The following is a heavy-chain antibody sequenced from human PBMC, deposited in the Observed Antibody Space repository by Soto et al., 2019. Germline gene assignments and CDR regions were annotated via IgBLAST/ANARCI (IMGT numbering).Heavy chain of an antibody. J-gene: IGHJ4*02. Sequence: QVQLQESGPGLVKPSQTLSLTCTVSGGSISSGDYYWSWIRQPPGKGLEWIGYIYYSGSTYYNPSLRSRVTISVDTSKNQFSLKLSSVSAADTAVYYCARTPRAYYYDSSAYYYGDIDYWGQGTLVTVSS. CDR3: ARTPRAYYYDSSAYYYGDIDY. D-gene: IGHD3-22*01. CDR2: IYYSGST. V-gene: IGHV4-30-4*01. CDR1: GGSISSGDYY.